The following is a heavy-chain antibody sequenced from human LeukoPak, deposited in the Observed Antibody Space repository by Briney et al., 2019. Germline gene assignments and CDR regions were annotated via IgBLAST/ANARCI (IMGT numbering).Heavy chain of an antibody. CDR2: INPSDWTT. Sequence: ASVKVSCKASGYIFTNYYMHWVRQAPGQGLEWMGMINPSDWTTIYAQKFQDRVTMTRDMSTSTVYMELSGLRSEDTAVYYCARRYCSRTSCYIPFDYWGQGTLVSVSS. D-gene: IGHD2-2*02. CDR1: GYIFTNYY. CDR3: ARRYCSRTSCYIPFDY. J-gene: IGHJ4*02. V-gene: IGHV1-46*01.